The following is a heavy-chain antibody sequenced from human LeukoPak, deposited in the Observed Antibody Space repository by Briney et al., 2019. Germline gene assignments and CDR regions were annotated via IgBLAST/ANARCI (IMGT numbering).Heavy chain of an antibody. CDR2: INPNSGGT. Sequence: ASVKVSCKASGYTFTGYYMHWVRQAPGQGLEWMGWINPNSGGTNYAQKFQGRVTMTRDTSISTAYMELSRLRSDDTAVYYCARSQWLVRLEVSQSAYYYYYMDVWGKGTTVTVSS. V-gene: IGHV1-2*02. J-gene: IGHJ6*03. CDR3: ARSQWLVRLEVSQSAYYYYYMDV. D-gene: IGHD6-19*01. CDR1: GYTFTGYY.